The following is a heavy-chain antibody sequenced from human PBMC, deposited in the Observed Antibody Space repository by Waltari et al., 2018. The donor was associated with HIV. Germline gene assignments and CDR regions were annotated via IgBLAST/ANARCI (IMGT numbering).Heavy chain of an antibody. Sequence: EVQLVQSGAEVKQAGESLKISCNGSGYSFTSYWIGWVRQMPGKGLQWMGIIYPGDSDTRYSPSFQGQVTNSADKSINTAYLQWSSLKASDTAIFYCARHVGPYRGGMDVWGQGTTVTVSS. CDR1: GYSFTSYW. D-gene: IGHD1-26*01. V-gene: IGHV5-51*01. CDR2: IYPGDSDT. J-gene: IGHJ6*02. CDR3: ARHVGPYRGGMDV.